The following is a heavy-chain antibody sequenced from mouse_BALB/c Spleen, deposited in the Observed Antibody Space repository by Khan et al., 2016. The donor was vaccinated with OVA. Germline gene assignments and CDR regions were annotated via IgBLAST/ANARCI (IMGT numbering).Heavy chain of an antibody. CDR2: INPYNDGT. V-gene: IGHV1S136*01. D-gene: IGHD1-1*01. CDR1: GYTFTNYL. Sequence: EVQLQESGPELVKPGASVKMSCKTSGYTFTNYLMHWVKQKPGQGLEWIGYINPYNDGTKYNEKFRGKATLTSDKSSSTAYMELSSLTSEDSAVXYCARYASTPYYAMDYWGQGTSFTVSS. J-gene: IGHJ4*01. CDR3: ARYASTPYYAMDY.